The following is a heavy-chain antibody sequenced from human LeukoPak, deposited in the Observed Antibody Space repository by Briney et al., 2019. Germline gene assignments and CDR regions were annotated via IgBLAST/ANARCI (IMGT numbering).Heavy chain of an antibody. CDR2: ISISSSSI. Sequence: GGSLRLSCAASGFTFSSYDMNWIRQAPGKGLEWISYISISSSSIYYADSVKGRFTISRDNAKNSLYLQVNSLRGEDTAIYYCARGPPLFDPWGQGTLVTVSS. V-gene: IGHV3-48*01. J-gene: IGHJ5*02. CDR3: ARGPPLFDP. CDR1: GFTFSSYD.